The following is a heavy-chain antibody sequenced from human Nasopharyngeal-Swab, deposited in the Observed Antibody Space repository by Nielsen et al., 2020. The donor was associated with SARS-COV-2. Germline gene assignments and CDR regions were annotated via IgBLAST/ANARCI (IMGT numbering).Heavy chain of an antibody. CDR3: TRGAIEYDYVWGSYRYAFDY. Sequence: GGSLRLSCTASGFTFGDYAMSWFRQAPGTGLEWAAFISSPASGRTTEYAASVKGRFTISRDDSKSIAYLQMNSLKTEDTAVYYCTRGAIEYDYVWGSYRYAFDYWGQGTLVTVSS. CDR2: ISSPASGRTT. CDR1: GFTFGDYA. D-gene: IGHD3-16*02. J-gene: IGHJ4*02. V-gene: IGHV3-49*03.